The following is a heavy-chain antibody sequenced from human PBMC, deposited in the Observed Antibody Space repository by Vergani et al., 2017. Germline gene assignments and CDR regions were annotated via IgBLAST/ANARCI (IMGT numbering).Heavy chain of an antibody. CDR2: IYYSGST. V-gene: IGHV4-59*01. D-gene: IGHD3-9*01. J-gene: IGHJ2*01. Sequence: QVQLQESGPGLVKPSETLSLTCTVSGGSISSYYWSWIRQPPGKGLEWIGYIYYSGSTNYNPSLQSRVTISVDTSKNQFSLKLSSVTAADTAVYYCARGGDILTGYYGGWYFDLWGRGTLVTVSS. CDR1: GGSISSYY. CDR3: ARGGDILTGYYGGWYFDL.